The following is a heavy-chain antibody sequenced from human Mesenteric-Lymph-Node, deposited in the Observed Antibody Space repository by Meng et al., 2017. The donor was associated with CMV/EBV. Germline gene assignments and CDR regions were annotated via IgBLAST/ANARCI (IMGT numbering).Heavy chain of an antibody. J-gene: IGHJ3*02. CDR1: GDSIRSYY. Sequence: GSLRLSCTVSGDSIRSYYWSWIRQPPGKGLEWIGYIHYNGRTDHNPSLKSRVTMSVDASKSQFSLILSSVTAADTAVYYCARVDFWSGYYAFDIWGQGTMVTVSS. D-gene: IGHD3-3*01. V-gene: IGHV4-59*01. CDR3: ARVDFWSGYYAFDI. CDR2: IHYNGRT.